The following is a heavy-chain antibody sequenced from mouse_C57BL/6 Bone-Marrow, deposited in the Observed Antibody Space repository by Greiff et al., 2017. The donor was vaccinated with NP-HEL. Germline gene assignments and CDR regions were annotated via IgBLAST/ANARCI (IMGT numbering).Heavy chain of an antibody. CDR1: GYAFSSSW. V-gene: IGHV1-82*01. J-gene: IGHJ3*01. CDR3: ARKTGSSYRFAY. CDR2: IYPGDGDT. Sequence: QVQLKQSGPELVKPGASVKISCKASGYAFSSSWMNWVKQRPGKGLEWIGRIYPGDGDTNYNGKFKGKATLTADKSSSTAYMQLSSLTSEDSAVYFCARKTGSSYRFAYWGQGTLVTVSA. D-gene: IGHD1-1*01.